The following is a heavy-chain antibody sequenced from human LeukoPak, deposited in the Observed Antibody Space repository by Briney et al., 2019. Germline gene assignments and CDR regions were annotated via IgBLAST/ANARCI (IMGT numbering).Heavy chain of an antibody. CDR1: GYSFTTYW. J-gene: IGHJ6*03. CDR3: ARHHGSGYYMDV. V-gene: IGHV5-51*01. CDR2: IYPADSTA. D-gene: IGHD6-19*01. Sequence: GESLKISCKASGYSFTTYWIGWVRQMPGKGLEWMGIIYPADSTAHYSPSFQGQVTISVDKSISTAYLQWSSLKASDTAMYYCARHHGSGYYMDVWGKGTTVTVSS.